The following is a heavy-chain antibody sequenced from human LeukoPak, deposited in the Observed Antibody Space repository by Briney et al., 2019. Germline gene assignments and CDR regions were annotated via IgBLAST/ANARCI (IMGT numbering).Heavy chain of an antibody. CDR3: ARATREYYYGSGSKSYWYFDL. D-gene: IGHD3-10*01. CDR1: GFTFSSYS. Sequence: GGSLRLSCAASGFTFSSYSMNCVRQAPGEGLEWVSYISSSSSSTIYYADSVKGRFTISRDNARNSLYLQMNSLRAGDTAVYYCARATREYYYGSGSKSYWYFDLWGRGTLVTVSS. CDR2: ISSSSSSTI. J-gene: IGHJ2*01. V-gene: IGHV3-48*01.